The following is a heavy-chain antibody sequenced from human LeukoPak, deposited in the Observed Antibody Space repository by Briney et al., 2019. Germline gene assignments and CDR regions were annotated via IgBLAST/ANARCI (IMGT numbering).Heavy chain of an antibody. D-gene: IGHD6-19*01. CDR3: INWFDP. CDR1: GFTFSSYE. J-gene: IGHJ5*02. V-gene: IGHV3-48*03. Sequence: PGGSLRLSCAASGFTFSSYEMNWVRQAPGKGLEWVSYISSSGSTIYYADSVKGRFTISRDNAKNSLYLQMNSLRAEDSSGCYVINWFDPWGQGTLVTVSS. CDR2: ISSSGSTI.